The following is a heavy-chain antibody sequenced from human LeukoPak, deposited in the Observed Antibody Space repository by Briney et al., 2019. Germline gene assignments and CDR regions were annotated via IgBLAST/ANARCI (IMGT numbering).Heavy chain of an antibody. CDR1: GGSFSGYY. Sequence: SETLSLTCAVYGGSFSGYYWSWIRQPPGKGLEWIGEINHSGSTNYNPSLKSRVTISVDKSKNQFSLKLSSVTAADTAVYYCAGGSRADFDYWGQGTLVTVSS. V-gene: IGHV4-34*01. CDR3: AGGSRADFDY. CDR2: INHSGST. D-gene: IGHD6-13*01. J-gene: IGHJ4*02.